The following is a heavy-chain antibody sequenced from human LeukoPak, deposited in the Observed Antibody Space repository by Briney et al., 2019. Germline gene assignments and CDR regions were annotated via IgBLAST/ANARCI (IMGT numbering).Heavy chain of an antibody. CDR2: IWRDASEK. CDR3: AKAKSRYFDWLSG. CDR1: EFAFSRHA. D-gene: IGHD3-9*01. V-gene: IGHV3-33*06. J-gene: IGHJ6*02. Sequence: GGSLRLSCVASEFAFSRHAMHWVRQAPGKGLEWVAVIWRDASEKHYADSVKGRFTVSRDNSKSTLYLEMNSLRAEDTAVYYCAKAKSRYFDWLSGWGQGTTVTVSS.